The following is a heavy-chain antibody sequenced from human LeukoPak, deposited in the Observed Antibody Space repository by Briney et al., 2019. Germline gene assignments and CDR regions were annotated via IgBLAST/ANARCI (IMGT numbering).Heavy chain of an antibody. V-gene: IGHV3-48*03. J-gene: IGHJ4*02. Sequence: PGGSLRLSCAASGLTFRSYEMIWVRQAPGKGLEWVSYISSSGDIIHYASSVRGRFAISRDNAKNLLYLQMNSLTAEDTAVYYCARERGYSYGYCDYWGQGTLVTVSS. CDR2: ISSSGDII. CDR1: GLTFRSYE. CDR3: ARERGYSYGYCDY. D-gene: IGHD5-18*01.